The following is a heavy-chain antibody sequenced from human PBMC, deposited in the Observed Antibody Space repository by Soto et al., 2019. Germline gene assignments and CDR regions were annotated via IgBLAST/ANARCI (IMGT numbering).Heavy chain of an antibody. CDR3: ARDPPDGSGTYGRGGMDV. CDR1: GYSFSSYG. CDR2: ISVYSGDT. V-gene: IGHV1-18*04. J-gene: IGHJ6*02. D-gene: IGHD3-10*01. Sequence: ASVKVSCKASGYSFSSYGISWVRQAPGQGLEWMGWISVYSGDTKYTQKLQGRVTMTTDTSTSTAYMDLRSLRFGDTAVYYCARDPPDGSGTYGRGGMDVWGQGTTVTVSS.